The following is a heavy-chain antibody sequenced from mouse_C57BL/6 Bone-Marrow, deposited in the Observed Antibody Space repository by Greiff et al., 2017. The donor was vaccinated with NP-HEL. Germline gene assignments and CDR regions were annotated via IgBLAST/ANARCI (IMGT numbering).Heavy chain of an antibody. CDR1: GFSLTSYG. V-gene: IGHV2-2*01. J-gene: IGHJ4*01. D-gene: IGHD1-1*01. Sequence: VQVVESGPGLVQPSQCLSITCTVSGFSLTSYGVHWVRQSPGKGLEWLGVIWSGGSTDYNAAFISRLSISKDNSKSQVFFKMNSLQADDTAIYYCARGDYYGSSYRNYAMDYWGQGTSVTVAS. CDR3: ARGDYYGSSYRNYAMDY. CDR2: IWSGGST.